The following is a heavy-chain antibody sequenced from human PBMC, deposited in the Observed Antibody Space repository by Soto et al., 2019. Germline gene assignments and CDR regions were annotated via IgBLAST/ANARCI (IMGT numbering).Heavy chain of an antibody. V-gene: IGHV4-59*01. CDR1: GGSISSYY. J-gene: IGHJ6*02. CDR3: ARDSEADGMDV. D-gene: IGHD6-19*01. Sequence: KTSETLSLTCTVSGGSISSYYWSWIRQPPGKGLEWIGYIYYSGSTNYNPSLKSRVTISVDTSKNQFSLKLSSVTAADTAVYYCARDSEADGMDVWGQGTTVTVSS. CDR2: IYYSGST.